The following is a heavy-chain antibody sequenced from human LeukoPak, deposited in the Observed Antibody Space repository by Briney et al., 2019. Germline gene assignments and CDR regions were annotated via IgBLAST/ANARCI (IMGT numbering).Heavy chain of an antibody. D-gene: IGHD6-13*01. V-gene: IGHV1-46*01. CDR2: INPSGGST. CDR1: GYTFTSYY. J-gene: IGHJ4*02. Sequence: ASVKVSCKASGYTFTSYYMHWVRQAPGQGLEWMGIINPSGGSTSYAQKFQGRVTMTRDTSTSTVYMELSSLRSEDAAVYYCASSSSSIYFDYWGQGTLVTVSP. CDR3: ASSSSSIYFDY.